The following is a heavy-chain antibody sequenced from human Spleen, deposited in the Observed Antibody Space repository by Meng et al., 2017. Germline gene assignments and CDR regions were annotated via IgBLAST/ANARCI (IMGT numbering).Heavy chain of an antibody. Sequence: GGSLRLSCAASGLTLSDHYMDWVRQAPGKGLEWVGRSRNKANSYTTEYAASVKGRFTISRDDSKNSLYLQMNSLKTEDTAVYYCARVVGNTNYWGQGTLVTVSS. CDR1: GLTLSDHY. V-gene: IGHV3-72*01. CDR2: SRNKANSYTT. D-gene: IGHD1-26*01. J-gene: IGHJ4*02. CDR3: ARVVGNTNY.